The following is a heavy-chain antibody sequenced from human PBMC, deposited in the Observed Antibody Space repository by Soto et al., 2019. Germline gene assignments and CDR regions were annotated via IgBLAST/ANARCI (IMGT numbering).Heavy chain of an antibody. CDR1: GFTFSNYG. D-gene: IGHD3-10*01. Sequence: QVQLVESGGGVVQPGRSLRLSCAASGFTFSNYGMHWVRQAPGKGLEWVAVIWYDGSSKYYADSVKGRFTISRDNSKNTLYLQMNSPRAEDTAVYYCARGYGSGSYGYYFDYWGQGTLVTVSS. J-gene: IGHJ4*02. CDR3: ARGYGSGSYGYYFDY. V-gene: IGHV3-33*01. CDR2: IWYDGSSK.